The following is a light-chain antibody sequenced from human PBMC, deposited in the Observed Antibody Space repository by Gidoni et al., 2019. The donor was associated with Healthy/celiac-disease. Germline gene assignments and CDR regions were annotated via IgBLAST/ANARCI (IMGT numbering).Light chain of an antibody. CDR1: SSNIGSNY. CDR3: AAWDDSLSGRVV. CDR2: RNN. Sequence: QSVLTQPPAASGTPGQRVTISCSGSSSNIGSNYVYWYQQLPVTAPKLLIYRNNQRPSGVPDRFSGSKSGTSASLAISVLRSEDEADYYCAAWDDSLSGRVVFGGGTKLTVL. V-gene: IGLV1-47*01. J-gene: IGLJ2*01.